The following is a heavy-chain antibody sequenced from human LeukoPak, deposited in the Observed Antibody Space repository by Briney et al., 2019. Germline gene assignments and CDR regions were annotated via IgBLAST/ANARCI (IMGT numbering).Heavy chain of an antibody. J-gene: IGHJ5*02. Sequence: SETLSLTCTASGGSISSYCWSWVRQPPGKGLEWIGYIFTSGSTDYNPSLKSRVTMSVDTSKNQLSMELRFLTAADTGVYYCATSHDVKTAPYDLWGQGTLVTVSS. CDR1: GGSISSYC. D-gene: IGHD2-21*01. V-gene: IGHV4-4*09. CDR3: ATSHDVKTAPYDL. CDR2: IFTSGST.